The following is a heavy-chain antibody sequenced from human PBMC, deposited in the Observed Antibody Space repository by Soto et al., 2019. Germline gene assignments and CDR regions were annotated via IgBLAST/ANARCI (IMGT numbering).Heavy chain of an antibody. J-gene: IGHJ3*02. CDR3: ASSNKYYYDSIDAFDI. V-gene: IGHV3-53*01. CDR1: GFTVSSNY. CDR2: IYSGGST. D-gene: IGHD3-22*01. Sequence: GGSLRLSCAASGFTVSSNYMSWVRQAPGKGLEWVSVIYSGGSTYYADSVKGRFTISRDNSKNTLYLQMNSLRAEDTAVYYCASSNKYYYDSIDAFDIWGQGTMVTVSS.